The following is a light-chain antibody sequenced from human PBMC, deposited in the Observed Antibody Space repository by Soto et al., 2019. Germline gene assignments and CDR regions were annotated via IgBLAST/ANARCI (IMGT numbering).Light chain of an antibody. J-gene: IGKJ2*01. CDR3: QQHSSWPT. Sequence: EIVLTQSPATLSLSPGERATLSCRASQSVNSYLAWYQQKCGQAPRLLIYDTSNRATGIPDRFSGSGSGTDFTLTISSLEPADFAVYYCQQHSSWPTFGQGTRLEIK. CDR2: DTS. V-gene: IGKV3-11*01. CDR1: QSVNSY.